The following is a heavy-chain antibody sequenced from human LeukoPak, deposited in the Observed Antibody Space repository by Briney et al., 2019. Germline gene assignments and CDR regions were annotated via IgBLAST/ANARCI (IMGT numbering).Heavy chain of an antibody. CDR3: AREWSGYCSGGSCWDDAFDI. V-gene: IGHV1-18*01. J-gene: IGHJ3*02. CDR1: GYTFTSYG. Sequence: EASVKVSCKASGYTFTSYGISWVRQAPGQGLEWMGWISAYNGNTNYAQKLQGRVTMTTDTSTSTAYMELRSLRSDDTAVYYCAREWSGYCSGGSCWDDAFDIWGQGTMVTVSS. CDR2: ISAYNGNT. D-gene: IGHD2-15*01.